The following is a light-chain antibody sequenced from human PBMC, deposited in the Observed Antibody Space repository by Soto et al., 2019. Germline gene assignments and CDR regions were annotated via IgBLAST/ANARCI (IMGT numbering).Light chain of an antibody. Sequence: EVVLTQSPATLSLSPGGRATLSCRASEDVDIYLAWYQQRPGQAPRLLIYDTSKRATGIPARFTGTGSGTDFTLTVSSLEPEDFAVYYCQQRFSWPPWTFGQGTKVEI. CDR2: DTS. CDR3: QQRFSWPPWT. CDR1: EDVDIY. J-gene: IGKJ1*01. V-gene: IGKV3-11*01.